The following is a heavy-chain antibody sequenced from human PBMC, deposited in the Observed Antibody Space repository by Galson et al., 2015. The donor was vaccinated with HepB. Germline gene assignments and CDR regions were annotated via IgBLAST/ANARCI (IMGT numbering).Heavy chain of an antibody. Sequence: SVKVSCKASGYTFTSYDINWVRQATGQGLEWMGWMNPNSGNTGYAQKFQGRVTMTRNTSISTAYMELSSLGSEDTAVYYCARGKVVVVPAALYHVGFDPWGQGTLVTVSS. V-gene: IGHV1-8*01. D-gene: IGHD2-2*01. CDR2: MNPNSGNT. CDR1: GYTFTSYD. J-gene: IGHJ5*02. CDR3: ARGKVVVVPAALYHVGFDP.